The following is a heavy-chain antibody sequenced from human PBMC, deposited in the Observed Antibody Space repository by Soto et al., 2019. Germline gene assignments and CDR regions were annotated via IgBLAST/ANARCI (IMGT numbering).Heavy chain of an antibody. V-gene: IGHV4-31*03. CDR3: ARYLTGPTSSLYGQEAFDI. CDR1: GGSISSGGDY. J-gene: IGHJ3*02. Sequence: QVQLQESGPGLVKPSQTLSLTCTVSGGSISSGGDYWSWIRQHPGKGLEWIGYIYYSGSTYYNPSLKSRVTISVDTTKNQFSLKLSSVTAADTAVYYCARYLTGPTSSLYGQEAFDIWGQGTMVTVSS. D-gene: IGHD3-16*01. CDR2: IYYSGST.